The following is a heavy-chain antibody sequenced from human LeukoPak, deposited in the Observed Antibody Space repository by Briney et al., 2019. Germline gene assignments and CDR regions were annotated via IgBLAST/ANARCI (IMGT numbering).Heavy chain of an antibody. J-gene: IGHJ4*02. CDR2: IRYDGSNK. V-gene: IGHV3-30*02. D-gene: IGHD6-19*01. Sequence: GGSLRLSCAASGLTFSSYGMHWVRQAPGKGLEWVAFIRYDGSNKYYADSVKGRFTISRDNSKNTLYLQMNSLRAEDTAVYYCAKVGRAGTVSSDYWGQGTLVTVSS. CDR1: GLTFSSYG. CDR3: AKVGRAGTVSSDY.